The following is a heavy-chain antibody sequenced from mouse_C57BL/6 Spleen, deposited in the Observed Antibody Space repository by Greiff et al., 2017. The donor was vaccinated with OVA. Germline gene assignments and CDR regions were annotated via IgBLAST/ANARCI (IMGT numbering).Heavy chain of an antibody. Sequence: EVMLVESGGGLVKPGGSLKLSCAASGFTFSSYAMPWVRQTPEKRLEWVATISAGGSYTKYPDNVKGRFTISIDNAKNNLYLQISHLTTEDTAMYDCAREAGSGGLAGWGQGTLVTVSA. D-gene: IGHD1-1*01. V-gene: IGHV5-4*01. J-gene: IGHJ3*01. CDR1: GFTFSSYA. CDR3: AREAGSGGLAG. CDR2: ISAGGSYT.